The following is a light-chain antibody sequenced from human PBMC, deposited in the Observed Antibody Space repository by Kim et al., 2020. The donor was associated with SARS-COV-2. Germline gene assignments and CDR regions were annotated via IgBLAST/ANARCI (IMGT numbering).Light chain of an antibody. CDR2: GAS. J-gene: IGKJ5*01. V-gene: IGKV3-15*01. CDR3: QQYNNWPPIT. CDR1: QSGSSN. Sequence: SPGERATLAGRASQSGSSNLAWYQQKPGQAPRLRIYGASTRATGIPARFSGSGSGTEFTLTISSLQSEDFAVYYCQQYNNWPPITFGQGTRLEIK.